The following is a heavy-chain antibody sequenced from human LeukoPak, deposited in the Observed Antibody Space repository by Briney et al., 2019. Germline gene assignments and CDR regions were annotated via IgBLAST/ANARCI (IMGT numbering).Heavy chain of an antibody. CDR3: AKGESWGSDWYLDY. J-gene: IGHJ4*02. V-gene: IGHV3-23*01. D-gene: IGHD6-19*01. CDR2: ISGGPDSA. Sequence: GGSLRLSCAASGFTFSAYGMNWVRQAPGKGLEWVSSISGGPDSAYYADSVKGRFTISRDNSKNTLFLQMNSLRAEDTAVYYCAKGESWGSDWYLDYWGQGTLVTVSS. CDR1: GFTFSAYG.